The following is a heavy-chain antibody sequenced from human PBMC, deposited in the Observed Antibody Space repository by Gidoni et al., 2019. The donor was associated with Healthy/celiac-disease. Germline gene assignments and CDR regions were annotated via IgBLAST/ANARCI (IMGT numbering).Heavy chain of an antibody. Sequence: EVQLLEPGGGLVQPGGSLRLSCAASGFTFSSYAMSWVRQAPGKGLEWVSAISGSGGSTYYADSVKGRFTISRDNSKNTLYLQMNSLRAGDTAVYYCAKTYDFWNPHDYWGQGTLVTVSS. CDR1: GFTFSSYA. V-gene: IGHV3-23*01. J-gene: IGHJ4*02. D-gene: IGHD3-3*01. CDR3: AKTYDFWNPHDY. CDR2: ISGSGGST.